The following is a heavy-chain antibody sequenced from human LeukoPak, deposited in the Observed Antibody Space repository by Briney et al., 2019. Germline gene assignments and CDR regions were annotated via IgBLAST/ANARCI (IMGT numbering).Heavy chain of an antibody. CDR3: ARLNDYSFDP. V-gene: IGHV3-7*05. CDR1: GFTFSSYW. D-gene: IGHD4/OR15-4a*01. J-gene: IGHJ5*02. CDR2: IRQDGSER. Sequence: PGGSLRPSCATSGFTFSSYWMSWVRQAPGKGLEWVANIRQDGSERYYVDSVKGRFTISRDNAKNSLYLQMNSLRAEDTAVYYCARLNDYSFDPWGQGTLVTVSS.